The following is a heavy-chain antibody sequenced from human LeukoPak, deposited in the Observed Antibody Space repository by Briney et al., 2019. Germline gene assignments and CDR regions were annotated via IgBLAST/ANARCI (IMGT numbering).Heavy chain of an antibody. Sequence: PSQTLSLTCTVSGGSISSGDYYWSWIRQPPGKGLEWIGYIYYSGSTYYNPSLKSRVTISVDTSKNQFSLKLSSVTAADTAVHYCAGSILTDGYYYYGMDVWGQGTTVTVSS. CDR2: IYYSGST. CDR1: GGSISSGDYY. V-gene: IGHV4-30-4*01. J-gene: IGHJ6*02. CDR3: AGSILTDGYYYYGMDV.